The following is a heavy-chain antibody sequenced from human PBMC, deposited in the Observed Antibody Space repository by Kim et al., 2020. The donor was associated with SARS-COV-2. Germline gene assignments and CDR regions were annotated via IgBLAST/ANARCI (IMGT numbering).Heavy chain of an antibody. CDR1: GFTFVSYA. D-gene: IGHD6-19*01. J-gene: IGHJ5*02. Sequence: GGSLRLSCVASGFTFVSYAMHWVRQAPGKGLEWVAVISYDGVNKYYADSVKGRFTISRDNSKNTLYLQMNSLRAEDTAVYYCARDTGAVTGMRCDWFDPCGQRSLVTVSS. CDR2: ISYDGVNK. V-gene: IGHV3-30*04. CDR3: ARDTGAVTGMRCDWFDP.